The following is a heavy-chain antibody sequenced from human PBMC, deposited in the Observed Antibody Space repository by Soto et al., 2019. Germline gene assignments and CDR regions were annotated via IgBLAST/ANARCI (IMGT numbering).Heavy chain of an antibody. CDR2: INSDGSDT. V-gene: IGHV3-74*01. J-gene: IGHJ2*01. D-gene: IGHD6-19*01. CDR1: GFAFGSYW. Sequence: EVQLVESGGGLVQPGGSLRLSCAASGFAFGSYWMHWVRQAPGKGLVWVARINSDGSDTSYANSVKGRFTISRDNGKNTVSLQMNSLRDEDTAVYFCARDAVAATWYCDIWGRGTLVAVSS. CDR3: ARDAVAATWYCDI.